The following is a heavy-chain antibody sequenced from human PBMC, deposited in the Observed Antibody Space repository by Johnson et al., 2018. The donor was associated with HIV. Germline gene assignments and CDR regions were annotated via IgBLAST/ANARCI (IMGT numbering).Heavy chain of an antibody. V-gene: IGHV3-30-3*01. CDR1: GFTFSSYA. J-gene: IGHJ3*02. CDR2: ISYDGSNK. Sequence: QMLLVESGGGVVQPGRSLRLSCAASGFTFSSYAMHWVRQAPGKGLEWVAVISYDGSNKYYVDSVKGRITISRDNAKNSLYLQMNSLRAEDTAVYYCARTQRVTMIVVSLGAFDIWGQGTMVTVSS. CDR3: ARTQRVTMIVVSLGAFDI. D-gene: IGHD3-22*01.